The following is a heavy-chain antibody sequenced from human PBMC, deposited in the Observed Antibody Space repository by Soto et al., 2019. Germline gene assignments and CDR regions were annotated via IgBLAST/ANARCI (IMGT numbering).Heavy chain of an antibody. V-gene: IGHV3-23*01. Sequence: EVQLLESGGGLVQPGGSLRLSCAASGFIFTSYTINWVRQAPGKGLEWVSGVSGSGDNTYYADPVKGRFTISRDNSRNTLFLQMNSLRAEDTAVYYCAKESSSYQHFQHWGQGTLVTVSS. CDR1: GFIFTSYT. CDR3: AKESSSYQHFQH. J-gene: IGHJ1*01. CDR2: VSGSGDNT. D-gene: IGHD6-13*01.